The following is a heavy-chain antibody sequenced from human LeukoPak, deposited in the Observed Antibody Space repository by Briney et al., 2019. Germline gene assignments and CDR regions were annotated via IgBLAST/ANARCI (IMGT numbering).Heavy chain of an antibody. J-gene: IGHJ5*02. CDR3: ARGSNDFTNWFDP. CDR1: GGTFSSYA. Sequence: SVKVSCKASGGTFSSYAISWVRQAPGQGLEWMGGIIPIFGTANYAQKFQGRVTITADESTSTAYMELSSLRSEDTAVYYCARGSNDFTNWFDPWGQGTLVTVSS. CDR2: IIPIFGTA. D-gene: IGHD3-3*01. V-gene: IGHV1-69*01.